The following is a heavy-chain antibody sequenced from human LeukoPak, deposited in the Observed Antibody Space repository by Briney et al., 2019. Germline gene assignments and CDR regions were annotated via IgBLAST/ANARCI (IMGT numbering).Heavy chain of an antibody. CDR3: ARDLTGDRSWYLDL. CDR1: GFTFSSYG. J-gene: IGHJ2*01. D-gene: IGHD7-27*01. V-gene: IGHV3-30*19. Sequence: PGRSLRLSCAASGFTFSSYGMHWVRQAPGKGLEWVAVISYDGSNKYFADSVKGRFTISRDNSKNTLYLQMDSLRAEDTAAYHCARDLTGDRSWYLDLWGRGTLVTVSS. CDR2: ISYDGSNK.